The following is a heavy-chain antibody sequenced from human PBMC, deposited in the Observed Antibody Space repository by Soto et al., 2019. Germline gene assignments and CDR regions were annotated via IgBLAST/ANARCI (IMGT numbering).Heavy chain of an antibody. D-gene: IGHD1-1*01. Sequence: EVQLLESGGGLVQPGGSLRLSCAASGVPLSTYGMTWVRQAPGKGLEWVSAITGTGGNTYYVDSVKGRFTSSRDNSKNTLYLQVNSMRVEAKAVYYCARIRGYWYDLYVWGQGTTVTVSS. CDR3: ARIRGYWYDLYV. J-gene: IGHJ6*02. CDR1: GVPLSTYG. V-gene: IGHV3-23*01. CDR2: ITGTGGNT.